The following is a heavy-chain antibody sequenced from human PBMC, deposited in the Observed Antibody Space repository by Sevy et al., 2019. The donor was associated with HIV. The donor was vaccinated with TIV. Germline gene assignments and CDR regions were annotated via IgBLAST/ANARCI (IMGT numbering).Heavy chain of an antibody. Sequence: ASVKVSCKVSGDSLTELSMFWVRQAPGKGLEWMGGFDPQHGRTINAQKFEARVTMTEDKSAETAYMELTCLKFEDTAVDFCAITRTERNWYGESFYYHDSMDVWGQGTLVTVSS. CDR2: FDPQHGRT. CDR1: GDSLTELS. CDR3: AITRTERNWYGESFYYHDSMDV. D-gene: IGHD3-10*01. J-gene: IGHJ6*02. V-gene: IGHV1-24*01.